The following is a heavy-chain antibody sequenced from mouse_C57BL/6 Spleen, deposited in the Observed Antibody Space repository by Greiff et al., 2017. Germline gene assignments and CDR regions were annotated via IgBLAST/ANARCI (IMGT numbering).Heavy chain of an antibody. CDR2: IDPSDSYT. V-gene: IGHV1-59*01. J-gene: IGHJ2*01. CDR3: ARPFYYGSSFDY. CDR1: GYTFTSYW. D-gene: IGHD1-1*01. Sequence: VQLQQPGAELVRPGTSVKLSCKASGYTFTSYWMHWVKQRPGQGLEWIGVIDPSDSYTNYNQKFKGKATLTVDTSSSTAYMQRSSLTSEDSAVYYCARPFYYGSSFDYWGQGTTLTVSS.